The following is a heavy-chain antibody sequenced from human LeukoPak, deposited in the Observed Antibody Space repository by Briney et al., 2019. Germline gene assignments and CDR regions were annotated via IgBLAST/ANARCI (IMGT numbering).Heavy chain of an antibody. D-gene: IGHD1-26*01. CDR1: GFTFSSYG. CDR3: ARDNFDGSYYGDAFDI. J-gene: IGHJ3*02. CDR2: IWYDGSNK. Sequence: GGSLRLSCAASGFTFSSYGMNWVRQAPGKGLEWVAFIWYDGSNKYYADSVKGRFTISRDNSKNTLYLQMNSLRAEDTAVYYCARDNFDGSYYGDAFDIWGQGTMVTVSS. V-gene: IGHV3-30*02.